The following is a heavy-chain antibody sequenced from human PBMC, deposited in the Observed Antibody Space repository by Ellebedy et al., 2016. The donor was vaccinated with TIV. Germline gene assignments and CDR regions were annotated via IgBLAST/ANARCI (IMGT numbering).Heavy chain of an antibody. Sequence: LRLXXSVSGGSINSGDYYWSWIRQPPGKGLEWLGYIYYSGTTYNNTSLKSRITISVDTSKNQFSLRLSSVTAADTAVYFCARETDFWSDSSYFDYWGQGILVTISS. CDR1: GGSINSGDYY. V-gene: IGHV4-30-4*01. J-gene: IGHJ4*02. CDR3: ARETDFWSDSSYFDY. CDR2: IYYSGTT. D-gene: IGHD3-3*01.